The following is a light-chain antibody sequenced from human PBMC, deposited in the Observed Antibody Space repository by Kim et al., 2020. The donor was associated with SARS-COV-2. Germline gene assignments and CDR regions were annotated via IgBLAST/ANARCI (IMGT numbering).Light chain of an antibody. Sequence: GQSVTISCTGTSSDVGGYNYVSCYQQHPDKAPKLMIYEVTKRPSGVPDRFSGSKSGSTASLTVSGLQAEDEADYYCSSYAGSNNYVFGTGTKVTVL. CDR1: SSDVGGYNY. V-gene: IGLV2-8*01. J-gene: IGLJ1*01. CDR2: EVT. CDR3: SSYAGSNNYV.